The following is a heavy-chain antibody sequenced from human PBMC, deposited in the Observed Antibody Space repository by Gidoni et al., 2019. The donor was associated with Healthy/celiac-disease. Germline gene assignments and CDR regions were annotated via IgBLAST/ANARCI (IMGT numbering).Heavy chain of an antibody. D-gene: IGHD5-18*01. J-gene: IGHJ6*03. V-gene: IGHV4-39*01. CDR3: ARQGGYSYGPHYYYMDV. CDR1: GGSISSRSYY. CDR2: IYYSGST. Sequence: QLQLQESGPGLVKPSETLSLTCTVSGGSISSRSYYWGWIRQPPGKGLEWIGSIYYSGSTYYNPSLKSRVTISVDTSKNQFSLKLSSVTAADTAVYYCARQGGYSYGPHYYYMDVWGKGTTVTVSS.